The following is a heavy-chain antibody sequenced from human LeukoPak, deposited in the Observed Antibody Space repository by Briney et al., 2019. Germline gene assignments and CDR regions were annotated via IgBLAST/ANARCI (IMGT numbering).Heavy chain of an antibody. J-gene: IGHJ3*02. CDR1: GYTFTGYY. Sequence: ASVKVSCKASGYTFTGYYMHWVRQAPGQGLEWMGWINPNSGGTNYAQKFQGRVTMTRDTSISAAYMELSRLRSDDTAVYYCAREEGCSSTSCYTDAFDIWGQGTMVTVSS. V-gene: IGHV1-2*02. CDR3: AREEGCSSTSCYTDAFDI. CDR2: INPNSGGT. D-gene: IGHD2-2*02.